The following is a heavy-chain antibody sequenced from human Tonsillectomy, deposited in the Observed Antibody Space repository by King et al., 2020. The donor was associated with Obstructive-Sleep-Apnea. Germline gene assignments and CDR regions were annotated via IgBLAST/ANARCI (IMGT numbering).Heavy chain of an antibody. D-gene: IGHD3-3*01. V-gene: IGHV5-10-1*01. CDR3: ARHPVTIFGVVTPDY. CDR1: GYSSTNYW. CDR2: IDPSDSYT. J-gene: IGHJ4*02. Sequence: VQLVESGAEVKKPGESLRISCQGSGYSSTNYWVGWVRQMPGKGLEWMGRIDPSDSYTIYSPSFQGHVTISIDTSINTASLQWSSLKASDTAIYFCARHPVTIFGVVTPDYWGQGTLVTVSS.